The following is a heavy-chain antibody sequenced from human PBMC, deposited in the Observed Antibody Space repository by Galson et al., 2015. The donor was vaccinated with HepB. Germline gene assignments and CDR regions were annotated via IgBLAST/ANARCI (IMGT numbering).Heavy chain of an antibody. V-gene: IGHV1-69*06. J-gene: IGHJ5*02. CDR2: IIPIFGTA. CDR3: ATITTGTTGDDWFDP. CDR1: GGTFSSYA. Sequence: SVKVSCKASGGTFSSYAISWVRQAPGQGLEWMGGIIPIFGTANYAQKFQGRVTITADKSTSTAYMELSSLRSEDTAVYYCATITTGTTGDDWFDPWGQGTLVTVSS. D-gene: IGHD1-1*01.